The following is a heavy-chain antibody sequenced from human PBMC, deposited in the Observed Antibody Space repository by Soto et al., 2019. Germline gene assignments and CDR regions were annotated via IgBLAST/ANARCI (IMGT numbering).Heavy chain of an antibody. Sequence: PGGSLRLSCAASGFTVSSNYMSWVRQAPGKGLEWVSVIYSGGSTYYADSVKGRFTISRDNSKNTLYLQMNSLRAEDTAVYYCTRDAVVVVTATRPNWCYYGMDVWGQGTTVTVSS. D-gene: IGHD2-21*02. V-gene: IGHV3-66*01. CDR2: IYSGGST. CDR1: GFTVSSNY. CDR3: TRDAVVVVTATRPNWCYYGMDV. J-gene: IGHJ6*02.